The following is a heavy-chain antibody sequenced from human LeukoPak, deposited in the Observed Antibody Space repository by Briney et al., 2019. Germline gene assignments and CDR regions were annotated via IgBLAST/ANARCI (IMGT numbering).Heavy chain of an antibody. V-gene: IGHV3-30*02. Sequence: PGGSLSLSCAASGFTFSNYGMHWVRQAPGKGLEWVAFIRYDGSNKNYADSVKGRFTISRDNSKNTLYLQMNSLRAEDTAVYYCAKSKLDYYYYMDVWGKGTTVTVSS. CDR1: GFTFSNYG. CDR2: IRYDGSNK. D-gene: IGHD1-26*01. CDR3: AKSKLDYYYYMDV. J-gene: IGHJ6*03.